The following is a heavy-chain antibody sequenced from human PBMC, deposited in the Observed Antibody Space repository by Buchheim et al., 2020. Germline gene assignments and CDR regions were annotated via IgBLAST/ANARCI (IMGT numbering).Heavy chain of an antibody. CDR1: GYSFTSYW. CDR2: IDPSDSYT. CDR3: ARHGTLAYCGGDCYKRGFDY. V-gene: IGHV5-10-1*03. Sequence: EVQLVQSGAEVKKPGESLRISCKGSGYSFTSYWISWVRQMPGKGLEWMGRIDPSDSYTNYSPSFQRHVTISAAKSISTAYLQWSSLKASDTAMYYCARHGTLAYCGGDCYKRGFDYWGQGTL. D-gene: IGHD2-21*02. J-gene: IGHJ4*02.